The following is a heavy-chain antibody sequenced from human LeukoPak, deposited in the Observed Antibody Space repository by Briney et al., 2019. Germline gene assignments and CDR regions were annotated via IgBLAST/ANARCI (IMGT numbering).Heavy chain of an antibody. CDR1: GYTFTSYV. Sequence: GASVKVSCKVSGYTFTSYVISCLGQAPGQGLEWMGWISAYNGNTNYAQKLQGRVTMTTDTSTSTAYMELRSLRSDDTAVYYCARPDQIVLIVAATPRFDYSGRGTLVTVSS. CDR3: ARPDQIVLIVAATPRFDY. J-gene: IGHJ4*02. V-gene: IGHV1-18*01. CDR2: ISAYNGNT. D-gene: IGHD3-22*01.